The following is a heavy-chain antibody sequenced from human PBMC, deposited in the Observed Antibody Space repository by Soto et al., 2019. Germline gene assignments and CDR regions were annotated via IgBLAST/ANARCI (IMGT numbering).Heavy chain of an antibody. D-gene: IGHD3-10*01. CDR3: ARGRASGSYYLLHY. CDR1: GNTFTSYD. J-gene: IGHJ4*02. CDR2: INPNSGNI. Sequence: ASVKGSCKASGNTFTSYDINWVRQATGHGLEWMGWINPNSGNIGYAQKFQGRVTMTRDTAIRTAYMEVSRLRSDDTAVYYCARGRASGSYYLLHYLGQGTSVTVS. V-gene: IGHV1-8*01.